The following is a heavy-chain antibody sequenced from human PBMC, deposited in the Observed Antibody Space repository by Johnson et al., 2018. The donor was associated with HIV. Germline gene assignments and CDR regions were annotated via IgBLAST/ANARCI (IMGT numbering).Heavy chain of an antibody. D-gene: IGHD1-14*01. CDR1: GFTFSNYP. Sequence: QVRLVESGGGVVQPGRSLRLSCAASGFTFSNYPMHWVRQAPGKGLEWVAVISFDGTNKYYADSVRGRFTISRDNSKNTLYLQMSSLGAEDTAVYYCAKDQSWIGTCHDTFDIWGQGTMVTVSS. CDR2: ISFDGTNK. CDR3: AKDQSWIGTCHDTFDI. J-gene: IGHJ3*02. V-gene: IGHV3-30*04.